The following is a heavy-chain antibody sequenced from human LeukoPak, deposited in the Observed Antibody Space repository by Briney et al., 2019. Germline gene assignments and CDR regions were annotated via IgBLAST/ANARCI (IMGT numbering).Heavy chain of an antibody. V-gene: IGHV1-8*02. J-gene: IGHJ6*02. CDR3: ARTSVYDFWSGYQPNYYYYGMDV. CDR1: GYTFTGDY. CDR2: MNPNSGNT. D-gene: IGHD3-3*01. Sequence: ASVKVSCKASGYTFTGDYMHWVRQAPGQGLEWMGWMNPNSGNTGYAQKFQGRVTMTRNTSISTAYMELSSLRSEDTAVYYCARTSVYDFWSGYQPNYYYYGMDVWGQGTTVTVSS.